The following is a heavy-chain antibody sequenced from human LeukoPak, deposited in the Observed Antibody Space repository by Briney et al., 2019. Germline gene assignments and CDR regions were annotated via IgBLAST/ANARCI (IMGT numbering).Heavy chain of an antibody. CDR2: INHSGST. Sequence: SETLSLTCAVYGGSFSGYYWSWIRQPPGNGLEWIGEINHSGSTNYNPSLKSRVTISVDTSKNQFSLKLSSVTAADTAVYYCARGQVGATLPIDYWGQGTLVTVSS. CDR3: ARGQVGATLPIDY. D-gene: IGHD1-26*01. V-gene: IGHV4-34*01. J-gene: IGHJ4*02. CDR1: GGSFSGYY.